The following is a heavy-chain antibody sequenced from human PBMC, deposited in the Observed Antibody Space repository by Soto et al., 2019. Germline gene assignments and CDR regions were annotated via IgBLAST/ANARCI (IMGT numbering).Heavy chain of an antibody. CDR3: ARHGGSTSPFVV. CDR2: ISYSGST. Sequence: SETLSHPCSVSGGAIRNYFCIWIRQPPGKGLEWIGYISYSGSTNYGPSLPSRVTISADTSKNQFSLKLSSVTAADTAVYYSARHGGSTSPFVVWGQGTTVT. D-gene: IGHD2-2*01. CDR1: GGAIRNYF. J-gene: IGHJ6*02. V-gene: IGHV4-59*08.